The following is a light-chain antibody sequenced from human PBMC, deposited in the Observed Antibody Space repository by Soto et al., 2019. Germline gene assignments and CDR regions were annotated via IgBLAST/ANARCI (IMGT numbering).Light chain of an antibody. Sequence: QSALTQPPSASGTPGQRVTISCSGSSSNIGSNTVNWYQQLPGSAPKLLMYSTNQLPSGVPDRFSGSKSGTSASLAISGLQSEDEADYYCAAWDGSLNVVLFGGGTKVTVL. CDR1: SSNIGSNT. CDR3: AAWDGSLNVVL. CDR2: STN. V-gene: IGLV1-44*01. J-gene: IGLJ2*01.